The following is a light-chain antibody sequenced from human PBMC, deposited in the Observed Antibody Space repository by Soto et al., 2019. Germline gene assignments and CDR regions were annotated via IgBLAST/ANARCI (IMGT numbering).Light chain of an antibody. CDR2: EVS. CDR1: SGDVDAFDY. Sequence: QSALTQPASVSGSPGQSITISCTGTSGDVDAFDYVSWYQQHPVKAPKLMIFEVSDRPSGVSDRFSGSKSGSTASLTISGLQAEDEADYFCTSFTSSSTQVFGTGTKLTVL. J-gene: IGLJ1*01. V-gene: IGLV2-14*01. CDR3: TSFTSSSTQV.